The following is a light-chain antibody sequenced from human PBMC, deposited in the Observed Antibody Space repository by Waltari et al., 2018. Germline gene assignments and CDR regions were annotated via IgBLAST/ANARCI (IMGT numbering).Light chain of an antibody. CDR2: DAS. Sequence: DIKMTQSPSTLSASVGYSVTITFRANQTISYWLAWHQQKPGKAPRLLIYDASILESGVPSRFSGSASGTEFTLSINSLQPDDFACYYCQQYNSYSWTFGQGTKVEIK. CDR1: QTISYW. V-gene: IGKV1-5*01. CDR3: QQYNSYSWT. J-gene: IGKJ1*01.